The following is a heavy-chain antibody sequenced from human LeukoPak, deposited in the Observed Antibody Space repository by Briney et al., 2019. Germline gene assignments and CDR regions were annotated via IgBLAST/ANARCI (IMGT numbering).Heavy chain of an antibody. Sequence: PGGSLRLSCAASGFTFSSYAMSWVRQAPGKGLEWVSAISGSGGSTYYADSVKGRFTISRDNSKNTLYLQMNSLRAEDTAVYYCAKEGELGLYFLYYFDYWGQGTLVTVSS. CDR2: ISGSGGST. CDR3: AKEGELGLYFLYYFDY. J-gene: IGHJ4*02. CDR1: GFTFSSYA. D-gene: IGHD7-27*01. V-gene: IGHV3-23*01.